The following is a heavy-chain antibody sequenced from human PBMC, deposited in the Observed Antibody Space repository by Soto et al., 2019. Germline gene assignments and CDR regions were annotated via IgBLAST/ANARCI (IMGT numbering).Heavy chain of an antibody. CDR2: IIPIFGTA. V-gene: IGHV1-69*06. D-gene: IGHD1-26*01. J-gene: IGHJ6*02. Sequence: SVKVSCKASGGTFSSYAISWVRQAPGQGLEWMGGIIPIFGTANYAQKFQGRVTITADKSTSTAYMELSSLRSEDTDVYYCARGGAGRYYYYGMDVWGQGTTVTVSS. CDR3: ARGGAGRYYYYGMDV. CDR1: GGTFSSYA.